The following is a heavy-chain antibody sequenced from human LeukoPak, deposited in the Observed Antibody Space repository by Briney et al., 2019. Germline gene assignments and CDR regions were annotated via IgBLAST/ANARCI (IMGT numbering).Heavy chain of an antibody. D-gene: IGHD5-24*01. Sequence: GGSLRLSCAASGFTFSDYHMSWIRQAPGKGLEWVSYISSSSDYTNYADSVKGRFTISRDNAKNTLSLQMNSLRVEDTAMYFCAKDIQLSTWGLGTMVTVSS. CDR3: AKDIQLST. CDR2: ISSSSDYT. CDR1: GFTFSDYH. V-gene: IGHV3-11*03. J-gene: IGHJ3*01.